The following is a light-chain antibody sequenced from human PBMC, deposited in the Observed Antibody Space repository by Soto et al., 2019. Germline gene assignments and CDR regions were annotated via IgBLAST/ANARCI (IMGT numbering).Light chain of an antibody. J-gene: IGLJ1*01. Sequence: HPPPVCGLPGQRITPPSPGTTRDVGSDNLVSWYQQHPGKAPKFIIYEVSQRPAGVSYRFSGSKSGNTAYLTISGLQAEDEADYYCCSYAGSITYVFGTGTKVTVL. V-gene: IGLV2-23*02. CDR2: EVS. CDR3: CSYAGSITYV. CDR1: TRDVGSDNL.